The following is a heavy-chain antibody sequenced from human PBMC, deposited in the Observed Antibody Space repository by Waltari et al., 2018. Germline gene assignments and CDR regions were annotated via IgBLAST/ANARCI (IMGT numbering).Heavy chain of an antibody. CDR3: ARSPLVTWIQLWLAGGAFDI. D-gene: IGHD5-18*01. J-gene: IGHJ3*02. Sequence: QVQLQESGPGLVKPSETLSLTCTVSGGSISSYYWSWIRQPPGKGLEWIGYIYYSGSTNYNPSLKSRVTISVDTSKNQFSLKRSSVTAADTAVYYCARSPLVTWIQLWLAGGAFDIWGQGTMVTVSS. CDR2: IYYSGST. V-gene: IGHV4-59*01. CDR1: GGSISSYY.